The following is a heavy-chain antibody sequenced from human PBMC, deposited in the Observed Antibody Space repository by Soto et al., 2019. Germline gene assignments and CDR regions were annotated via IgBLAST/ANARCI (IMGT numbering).Heavy chain of an antibody. CDR2: MNPNSGNT. D-gene: IGHD6-13*01. CDR1: GYTFTSYD. V-gene: IGHV1-8*01. CDR3: AVGAAGPSLYYYYYGMDV. Sequence: GASVKVSCKASGYTFTSYDINWVRQATGQGLEWMGWMNPNSGNTGYAQKFQGRVTITADESTSTAYMELSSLRSEDTAVYYCAVGAAGPSLYYYYYGMDVWGQGTTVTVSS. J-gene: IGHJ6*02.